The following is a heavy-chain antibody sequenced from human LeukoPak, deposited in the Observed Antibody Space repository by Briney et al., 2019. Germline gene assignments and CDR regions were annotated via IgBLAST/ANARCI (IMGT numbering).Heavy chain of an antibody. CDR1: GFTFSNYG. V-gene: IGHV3-23*01. J-gene: IGHJ4*02. CDR3: AKDQLLWFGELSPRPKTSPEYYFDY. CDR2: ISGSGDNT. D-gene: IGHD3-10*01. Sequence: GGSLRLSCAASGFTFSNYGMSWVRQAPGKGLEWVSAISGSGDNTYYADSVKGRFTISRDNSKNTLYLQMNSLRAEDTAVYYCAKDQLLWFGELSPRPKTSPEYYFDYWGQGTLVTVSS.